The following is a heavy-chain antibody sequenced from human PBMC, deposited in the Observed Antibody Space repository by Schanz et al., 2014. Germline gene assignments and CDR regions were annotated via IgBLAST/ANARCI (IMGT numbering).Heavy chain of an antibody. CDR2: ISGSGGST. CDR3: AKDLLYGAPMPLNHLDY. J-gene: IGHJ4*02. CDR1: GFSFSSYT. Sequence: EADLVESGGGLIQRGESLRLSCSASGFSFSSYTMNWVRQAPGKGLEWVSSISGSGGSTYYADSVKGRFTISRDNSKNTLYLQMNSLRAEDTAVYYCAKDLLYGAPMPLNHLDYWGQGTLVTVSS. D-gene: IGHD2-2*01. V-gene: IGHV3-23*04.